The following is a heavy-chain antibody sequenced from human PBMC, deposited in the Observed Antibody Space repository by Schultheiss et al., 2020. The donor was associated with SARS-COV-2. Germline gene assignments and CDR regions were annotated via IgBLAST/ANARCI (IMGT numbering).Heavy chain of an antibody. D-gene: IGHD2-2*01. Sequence: SETLSLTCTVSGGSISSSSYYWGWIRQPPGKGLEWIGSIYYSGSTYYNPSLKSRVTISVDTSKNQFSLKLSSVTAADTAVYYCARHNGCSSTSCYDRGDVWGKGTTVTVSS. V-gene: IGHV4-39*01. CDR2: IYYSGST. CDR3: ARHNGCSSTSCYDRGDV. CDR1: GGSISSSSYY. J-gene: IGHJ6*04.